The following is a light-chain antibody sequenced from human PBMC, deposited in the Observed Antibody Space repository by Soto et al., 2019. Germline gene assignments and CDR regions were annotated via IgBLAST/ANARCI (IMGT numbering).Light chain of an antibody. CDR2: YDS. V-gene: IGLV3-21*04. Sequence: SYELTQSPSVSVAPGKTARITCGGNNIGSKSVHWYQQKPGQAPALVIYYDSDRPSGIPERFSGSNSGNTATLTISRVEAGDEADYYCQVWDTSSDHVVFGGGTKLTVL. J-gene: IGLJ2*01. CDR1: NIGSKS. CDR3: QVWDTSSDHVV.